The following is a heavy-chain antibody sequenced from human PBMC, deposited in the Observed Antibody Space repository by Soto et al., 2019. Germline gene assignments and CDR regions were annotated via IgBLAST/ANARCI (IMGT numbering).Heavy chain of an antibody. Sequence: QMQLVESGGGVVQPGTSLRVSCEVSGFPFSSYGMHWVRQAPGKGLEWVGAMSSVGNRQDYGDSVRGRFSISRDNSKNTLYLQMNSLRGDDTAVYYCARGHAPVIHSSFEIWGEGTVVTVSS. V-gene: IGHV3-30*03. CDR2: MSSVGNRQ. CDR3: ARGHAPVIHSSFEI. J-gene: IGHJ3*02. CDR1: GFPFSSYG.